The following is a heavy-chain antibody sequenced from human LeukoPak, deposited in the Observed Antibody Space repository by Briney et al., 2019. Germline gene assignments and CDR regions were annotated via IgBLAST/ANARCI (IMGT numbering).Heavy chain of an antibody. V-gene: IGHV4-39*07. CDR3: ARVRRWNQFFDY. CDR1: GGSISTSNYY. J-gene: IGHJ4*02. D-gene: IGHD1-14*01. Sequence: SETLSLTCTVSGGSISTSNYYWGWIRQPPGKGLEWIGNIFYSGSTYYNPSLKSRVTISVDTSKNQFSLKLSSVTAADTAVYYCARVRRWNQFFDYWGQGTLVTVSS. CDR2: IFYSGST.